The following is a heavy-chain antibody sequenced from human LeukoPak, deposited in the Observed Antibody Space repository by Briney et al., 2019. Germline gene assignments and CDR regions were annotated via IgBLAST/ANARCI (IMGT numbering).Heavy chain of an antibody. J-gene: IGHJ4*02. Sequence: PETLSLTCIVSGGSLGSYYWSWIRQPPGKGLEWIAHIYYSGSTDYNPSSRSRVTISVDTSKRQCSLRLSSVTDAETAVYYCARDRSDGSGYYGYYFDYWGQGTLVSVSS. CDR2: IYYSGST. D-gene: IGHD3-22*01. CDR1: GGSLGSYY. CDR3: ARDRSDGSGYYGYYFDY. V-gene: IGHV4-59*01.